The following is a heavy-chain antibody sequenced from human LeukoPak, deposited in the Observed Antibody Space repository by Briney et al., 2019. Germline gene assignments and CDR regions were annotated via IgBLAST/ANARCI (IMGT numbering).Heavy chain of an antibody. CDR1: GGSFSGYY. Sequence: PPETLSLTCAVYGGSFSGYYWNWIRQPPGKGLEWIGEINHSGSTNYNPSLKSRVTISVDTSKNQFSLKLSSVTAADTAVYYCARGQIRTIFGVVIPRPFDSWGQGTLVTVSS. CDR3: ARGQIRTIFGVVIPRPFDS. J-gene: IGHJ4*02. D-gene: IGHD3-3*01. CDR2: INHSGST. V-gene: IGHV4-34*01.